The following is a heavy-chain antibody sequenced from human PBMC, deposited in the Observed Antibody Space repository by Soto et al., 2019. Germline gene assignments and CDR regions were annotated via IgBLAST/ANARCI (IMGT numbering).Heavy chain of an antibody. V-gene: IGHV3-23*01. CDR1: GFTFSSYA. CDR2: INNSGGST. J-gene: IGHJ4*02. CDR3: AKDRGYYGSSGYDY. D-gene: IGHD3-22*01. Sequence: GSLRLCCAASGFTFSSYAMSWVRQAPGKGLEWVSGINNSGGSTYYADSVKGRFTISRDNSKSTLHLQMNSLRAEDTAVYYCAKDRGYYGSSGYDYWGQGTLVTVS.